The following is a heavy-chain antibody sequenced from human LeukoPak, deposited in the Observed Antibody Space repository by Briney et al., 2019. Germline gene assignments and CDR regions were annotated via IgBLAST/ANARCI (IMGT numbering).Heavy chain of an antibody. V-gene: IGHV3-66*01. Sequence: PGGSLRLSCAASGFTVSSNYMSWVRQAPGKGLEWVSVIYSGGSTYYADSVKGRFTISRDNSKNTLYLQMNSLRAEDTAVYYCARVTPNYYDSSGYYFNFDYWGQGTLVTVSS. CDR2: IYSGGST. CDR1: GFTVSSNY. J-gene: IGHJ4*02. D-gene: IGHD3-22*01. CDR3: ARVTPNYYDSSGYYFNFDY.